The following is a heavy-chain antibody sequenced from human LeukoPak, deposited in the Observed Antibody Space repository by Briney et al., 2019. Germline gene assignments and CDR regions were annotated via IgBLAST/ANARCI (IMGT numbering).Heavy chain of an antibody. D-gene: IGHD2-2*01. CDR2: GSAYNGDT. Sequence: ASVKVSCKASGYTFTSYGISWVRQAPGQGLDWMGWGSAYNGDTNYTQRLQGRVTTTTDASKSTADMELRSLRSDDPAVYYCARDWSTSCCPPFNYWGRGTLVSVSS. CDR3: ARDWSTSCCPPFNY. CDR1: GYTFTSYG. V-gene: IGHV1-18*04. J-gene: IGHJ4*02.